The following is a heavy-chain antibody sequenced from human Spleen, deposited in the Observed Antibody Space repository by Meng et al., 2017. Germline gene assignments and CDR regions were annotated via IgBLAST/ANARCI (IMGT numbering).Heavy chain of an antibody. CDR1: GFSFTNYA. CDR2: VSGGGTTT. Sequence: EVQLLESGGALVQPGGSLRLSCAASGFSFTNYAMSWVRQTPGKGLEWVSAVSGGGTTTYYAEPVRGRFTISRDNSKNTLYLQMNSLRAEDTAVYYCVKEPPGYLQDWGRGSLVTVSS. J-gene: IGHJ1*01. V-gene: IGHV3-23*01. CDR3: VKEPPGYLQD.